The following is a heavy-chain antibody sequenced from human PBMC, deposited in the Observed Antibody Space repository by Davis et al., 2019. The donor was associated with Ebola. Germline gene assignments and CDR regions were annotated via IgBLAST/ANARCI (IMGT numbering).Heavy chain of an antibody. D-gene: IGHD5-12*01. V-gene: IGHV1-46*03. J-gene: IGHJ3*02. CDR1: GYTFSNHY. CDR2: ITPRGCST. CDR3: TTPGGQDSGYDVFDI. Sequence: ASVKVSCKASGYTFSNHYIHWVRQAPGQGLEWMGLITPRGCSTTYIQKFQGRVTVTRDTSTTTVYMDLSSLRSEDTALYYCTTPGGQDSGYDVFDIWGQGTMVTVSS.